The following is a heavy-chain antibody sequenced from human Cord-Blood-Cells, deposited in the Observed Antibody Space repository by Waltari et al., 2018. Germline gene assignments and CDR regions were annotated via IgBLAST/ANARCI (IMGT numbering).Heavy chain of an antibody. CDR1: GFTFSSYW. D-gene: IGHD4-17*01. V-gene: IGHV3-7*01. J-gene: IGHJ4*02. Sequence: EVQLVESGGGLVQPGGSLRLSCAASGFTFSSYWMSWVRQAPGKGLEWVANIKQDGSEKYYVDSVKGRFTISRDNAKNSLYLQMNSLRAEDTAVYYCASSSGGGDYKYYFDYWGQGTLVTVSS. CDR3: ASSSGGGDYKYYFDY. CDR2: IKQDGSEK.